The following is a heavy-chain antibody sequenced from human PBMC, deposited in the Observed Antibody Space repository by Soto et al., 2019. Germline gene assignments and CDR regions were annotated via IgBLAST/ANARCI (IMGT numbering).Heavy chain of an antibody. CDR3: ARMIGGPVLRCDS. CDR1: GGSISSYY. CDR2: IFYSGST. D-gene: IGHD3-10*02. V-gene: IGHV4-59*01. Sequence: QVQLQESGPGLVKPSETLSLTCTVSGGSISSYYWSWIRQPPGKGLEWIGFIFYSGSTSDNPSRKSRATTGRDTSAYQCALKLNSVSAADSAVYYCARMIGGPVLRCDSWGQGTLVAVSS. J-gene: IGHJ5*01.